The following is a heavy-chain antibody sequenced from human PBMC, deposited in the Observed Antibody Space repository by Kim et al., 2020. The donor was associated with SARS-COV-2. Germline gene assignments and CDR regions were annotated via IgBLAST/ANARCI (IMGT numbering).Heavy chain of an antibody. D-gene: IGHD2-2*01. V-gene: IGHV1-3*01. CDR2: INAGTGRT. Sequence: ASVKVSCKASGYMFTSQSIHWVRLAPGQRLEWLGWINAGTGRTKYSQTFQGRVTITSDTSASAAYMVLTSLSSEDTAVYYCARAPAPAANYFYAMDVWG. J-gene: IGHJ6*02. CDR1: GYMFTSQS. CDR3: ARAPAPAANYFYAMDV.